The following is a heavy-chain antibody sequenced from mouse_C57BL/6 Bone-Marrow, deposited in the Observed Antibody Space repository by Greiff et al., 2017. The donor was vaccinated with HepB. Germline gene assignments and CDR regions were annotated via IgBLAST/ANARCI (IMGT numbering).Heavy chain of an antibody. CDR2: INPSSGYT. J-gene: IGHJ4*01. V-gene: IGHV1-4*01. D-gene: IGHD4-1*01. CDR1: GYTFTSYT. CDR3: ARWESAMDY. Sequence: VKLMESGAELARPGASVKMSCKASGYTFTSYTMHWVKQRPGQGLEWIGYINPSSGYTKYNQKFKDKATLTADKSSSTAYMQLSSLTSEDSAVYYCARWESAMDYWGQGTSVTVSS.